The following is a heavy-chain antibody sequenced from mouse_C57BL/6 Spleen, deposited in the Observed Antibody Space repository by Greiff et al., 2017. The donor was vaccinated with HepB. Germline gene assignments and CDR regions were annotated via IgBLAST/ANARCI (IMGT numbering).Heavy chain of an antibody. J-gene: IGHJ1*03. Sequence: EVQLQQSGPELVKPGASVKISCKASGYTFTDYYMNWVKQSHGKSLEWIGDINPNNGGTSYNQKFKGKATLTVDKSSSTAYMELRSLTSEDSAVYYCARGPLYYCKRYFDVWGTGTTVTVSS. V-gene: IGHV1-26*01. CDR1: GYTFTDYY. CDR3: ARGPLYYCKRYFDV. D-gene: IGHD2-1*01. CDR2: INPNNGGT.